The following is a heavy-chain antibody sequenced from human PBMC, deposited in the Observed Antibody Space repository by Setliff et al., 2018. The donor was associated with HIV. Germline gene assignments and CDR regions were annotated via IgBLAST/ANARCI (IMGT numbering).Heavy chain of an antibody. CDR1: GGTFSSYA. Sequence: SVKVSCKASGGTFSSYAISWVRQAPGQGLEWMGGIIPIFGTANYAQKFQGRVTITADESTSTAYMELSSLRSEDTAVYYCAPIDPFPHDYSNSSFDYWGQGTQVSVS. CDR2: IIPIFGTA. J-gene: IGHJ4*02. D-gene: IGHD4-4*01. CDR3: APIDPFPHDYSNSSFDY. V-gene: IGHV1-69*13.